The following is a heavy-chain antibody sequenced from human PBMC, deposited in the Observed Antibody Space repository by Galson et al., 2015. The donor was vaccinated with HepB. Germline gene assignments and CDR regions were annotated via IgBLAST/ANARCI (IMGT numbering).Heavy chain of an antibody. J-gene: IGHJ4*02. V-gene: IGHV5-51*01. CDR1: GYSFTSYW. CDR3: ATTNYDWNAGTTYYFDY. Sequence: QSGAEVKKPGESLKISCKGSGYSFTSYWIAWVRQMPGKGLEWMGIMYPGDPDPRYSPSFQGQVTISIDKSISTAYLQWSSLKASDTAMYYCATTNYDWNAGTTYYFDYWGQGTLVTVSS. CDR2: MYPGDPDP. D-gene: IGHD3-22*01.